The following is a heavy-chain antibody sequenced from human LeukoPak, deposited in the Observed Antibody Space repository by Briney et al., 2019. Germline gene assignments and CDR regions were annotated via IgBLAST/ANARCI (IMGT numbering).Heavy chain of an antibody. J-gene: IGHJ4*02. D-gene: IGHD6-13*01. V-gene: IGHV2-5*02. CDR2: IYWDDDK. CDR1: GFSLRAYGVG. CDR3: THTNSSSPVDY. Sequence: SGPTLVNPTQTLTLTCTVSGFSLRAYGVGVGWIRQPPGKALEWLALIYWDDDKRYSPSLKSRLTITKDTSKNQVVLTMTNVDPVDTATYYCTHTNSSSPVDYWGQGTLVTVSS.